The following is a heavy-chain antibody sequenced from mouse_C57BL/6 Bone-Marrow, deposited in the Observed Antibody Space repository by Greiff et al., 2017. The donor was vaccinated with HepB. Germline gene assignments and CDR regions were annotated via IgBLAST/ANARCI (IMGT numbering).Heavy chain of an antibody. CDR2: ISNLAYSI. J-gene: IGHJ1*03. V-gene: IGHV5-15*01. D-gene: IGHD2-1*01. CDR1: GFTFSDYG. Sequence: VQLKESGGGLVQPGGSLKLSCAASGFTFSDYGMAWVRQAPRKGPEWVAFISNLAYSIYYADTVTGRFTISRENAKNTLYLEMSSLRSEDTAMYYCARRDGNYSRWYFDVWGTGTTVTVSS. CDR3: ARRDGNYSRWYFDV.